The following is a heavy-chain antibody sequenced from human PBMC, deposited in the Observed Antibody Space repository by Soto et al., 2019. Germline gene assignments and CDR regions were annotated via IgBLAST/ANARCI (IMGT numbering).Heavy chain of an antibody. D-gene: IGHD2-8*02. CDR1: GGXISSGDYY. Sequence: PSETLSLTCTVSGGXISSGDYYWSWIRQPPGKGLEWIGYIYYSGSTYYNPSLKSRVTISVDTSKNQFSLKLTSVTAADTAVYYCARDKITGLFDYWGQGTLVTVSS. CDR2: IYYSGST. V-gene: IGHV4-30-4*01. CDR3: ARDKITGLFDY. J-gene: IGHJ4*02.